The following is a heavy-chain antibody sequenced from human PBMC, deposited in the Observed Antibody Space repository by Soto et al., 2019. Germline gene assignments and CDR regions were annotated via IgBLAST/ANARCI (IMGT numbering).Heavy chain of an antibody. J-gene: IGHJ5*02. CDR3: ARSPTKEGVNRFQP. CDR2: IIPIFGTA. D-gene: IGHD3-10*01. CDR1: GCTFSRHA. V-gene: IGHV1-69*13. Sequence: PVNVSRKTSGCTFSRHAISLVRLTTGQGLEWMGAIIPIFGTANYAQKFQGRVTITADESTSTAYMELSSLRSEDTAVYFCARSPTKEGVNRFQPWGQGTLVTLSS.